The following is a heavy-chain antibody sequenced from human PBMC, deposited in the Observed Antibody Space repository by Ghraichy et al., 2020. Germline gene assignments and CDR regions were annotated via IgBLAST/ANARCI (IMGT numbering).Heavy chain of an antibody. J-gene: IGHJ4*02. V-gene: IGHV5-51*01. CDR3: ARRDNTGWYYFDS. D-gene: IGHD6-19*01. CDR2: IWPGDSDT. CDR1: GDTFTRYW. Sequence: GESLNISCKGSGDTFTRYWIGWVRQMPGKGLEWMGIIWPGDSDTRYSPSFQGQVTISADKSISTAYLQWSSLKASDSGMYYCARRDNTGWYYFDSWGQGTRVTVSS.